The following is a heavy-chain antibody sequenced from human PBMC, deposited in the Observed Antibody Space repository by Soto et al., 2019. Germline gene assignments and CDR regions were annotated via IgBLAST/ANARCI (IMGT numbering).Heavy chain of an antibody. Sequence: QVPLQESGPGLVKPSQTLYLSCTVSGGSISSDGYDWTWVRQHPGKGLEWIGYIYHTGSTYYNPSLKSRVTISVDTSKNQFSLKLNSVIAADTAVYYCARADGFNYDYWGQGTLVTVSS. CDR3: ARADGFNYDY. J-gene: IGHJ4*02. CDR2: IYHTGST. D-gene: IGHD5-12*01. V-gene: IGHV4-31*03. CDR1: GGSISSDGYD.